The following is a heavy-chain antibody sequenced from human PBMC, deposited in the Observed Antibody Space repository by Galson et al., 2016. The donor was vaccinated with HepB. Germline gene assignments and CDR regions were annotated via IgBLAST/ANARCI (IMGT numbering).Heavy chain of an antibody. CDR2: ISYDGCNK. CDR1: GFTFSSYG. V-gene: IGHV3-30*18. J-gene: IGHJ6*03. CDR3: AKRSIAAAGPHYYYMDV. D-gene: IGHD6-13*01. Sequence: SLRLSCAASGFTFSSYGMHWVRQAPGKGLEWVAVISYDGCNKYYADSVKGRFTISRDNSKNTLYLQMNSLRAEDTAVYYCAKRSIAAAGPHYYYMDVWGKGTTVNVPS.